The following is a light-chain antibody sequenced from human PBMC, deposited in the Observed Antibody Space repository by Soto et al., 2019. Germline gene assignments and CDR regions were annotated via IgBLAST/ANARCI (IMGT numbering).Light chain of an antibody. CDR1: QSVSSSY. J-gene: IGKJ1*01. Sequence: ETVLTQSPGTLSLSPGERATLFCRASQSVSSSYLAWYQQKPGQTPRLLIYGASRRATGIPDRFSGSGSGTDFTLTISRLEPEDFAVYYCQQHGSSPPSWTFGQGTKVEIK. CDR3: QQHGSSPPSWT. V-gene: IGKV3-20*01. CDR2: GAS.